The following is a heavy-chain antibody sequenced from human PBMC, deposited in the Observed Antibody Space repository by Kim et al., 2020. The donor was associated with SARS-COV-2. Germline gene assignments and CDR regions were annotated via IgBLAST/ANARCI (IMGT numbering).Heavy chain of an antibody. D-gene: IGHD1-26*01. CDR1: GGSISSSSYY. V-gene: IGHV4-39*01. CDR3: AGEFEVGATVDY. CDR2: IYYSGST. Sequence: SETLSLTCTVSGGSISSSSYYWGWIRQPPGKGLEWIGSIYYSGSTYYNPSLKSRVTISVDTSKNQFSLKLSSVTAADTAVYYCAGEFEVGATVDYWGQGTLVTVSS. J-gene: IGHJ4*02.